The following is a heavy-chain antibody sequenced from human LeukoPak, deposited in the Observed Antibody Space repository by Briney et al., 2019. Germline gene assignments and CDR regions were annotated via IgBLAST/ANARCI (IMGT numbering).Heavy chain of an antibody. D-gene: IGHD6-19*01. J-gene: IGHJ4*02. CDR2: ISAYNGNT. CDR1: GYTFTSYG. Sequence: ASVKVSCKASGYTFTSYGISWVRQAPGQGLEWMGWISAYNGNTNYAQKLQGRVTMTTDTSTSTAYMELRSLRSDDTAVYYCARDPPSYSSGWLDYWGQGTLVTVSS. V-gene: IGHV1-18*01. CDR3: ARDPPSYSSGWLDY.